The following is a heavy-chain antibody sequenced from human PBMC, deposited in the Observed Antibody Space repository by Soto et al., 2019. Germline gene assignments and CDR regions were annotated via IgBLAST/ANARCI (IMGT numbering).Heavy chain of an antibody. CDR1: GYTFTSYG. CDR3: ASLAAAGSYDY. V-gene: IGHV1-18*01. CDR2: ISAYNGNT. Sequence: ASVKVSCKASGYTFTSYGISWVRQAPGQGLEWMGWISAYNGNTNYAQKLQGRVTMTTDTSTSTAYMELRSLRSVDTAVYYCASLAAAGSYDYWGQGTLVTVSS. J-gene: IGHJ4*02. D-gene: IGHD6-13*01.